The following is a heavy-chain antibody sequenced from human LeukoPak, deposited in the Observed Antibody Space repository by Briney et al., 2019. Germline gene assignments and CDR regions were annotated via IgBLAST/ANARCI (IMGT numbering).Heavy chain of an antibody. J-gene: IGHJ4*02. CDR3: ASGRRDCSGGSCRYLDY. CDR2: INPNSGGT. V-gene: IGHV1-2*02. CDR1: GYTFTDYY. Sequence: GASVKVSCKASGYTFTDYYMHWVRQAPGQGLEWMGWINPNSGGTNYAQKFQGRVIMTRDTSISTAYMELSRLRSDDTAVYYCASGRRDCSGGSCRYLDYWGQRTLVTVSS. D-gene: IGHD2-15*01.